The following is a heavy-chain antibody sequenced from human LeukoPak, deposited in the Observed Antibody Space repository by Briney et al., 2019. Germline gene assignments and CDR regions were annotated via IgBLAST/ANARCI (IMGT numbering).Heavy chain of an antibody. D-gene: IGHD1-1*01. Sequence: GGSLRLSCTASGFPLVEYSMNWVRQVPGKGLEWISYIGIDSGNTKYADSVRGRFTISADKARNSLYLQMNSLRVEDTAVYYCARDHNYAFDNWGQGTLDSVAS. CDR2: IGIDSGNT. V-gene: IGHV3-48*01. J-gene: IGHJ4*02. CDR3: ARDHNYAFDN. CDR1: GFPLVEYS.